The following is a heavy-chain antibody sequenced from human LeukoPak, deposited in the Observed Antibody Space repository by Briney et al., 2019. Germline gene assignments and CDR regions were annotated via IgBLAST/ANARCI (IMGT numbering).Heavy chain of an antibody. CDR2: MNPNSGNT. J-gene: IGHJ4*02. CDR3: ARARAFYGDYPYYFDY. CDR1: GYTFTSYD. D-gene: IGHD4-17*01. V-gene: IGHV1-8*01. Sequence: ASVKVSCKASGYTFTSYDINWVRQATGQGPEWMGWMNPNSGNTGYAQKFQGRVTMTRNTSIGTAYMEVSSLGSEDTAVYYCARARAFYGDYPYYFDYWGQGTLVTVSS.